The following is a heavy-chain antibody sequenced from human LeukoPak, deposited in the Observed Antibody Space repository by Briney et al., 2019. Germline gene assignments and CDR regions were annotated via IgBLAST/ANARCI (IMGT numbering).Heavy chain of an antibody. Sequence: GGSLRLSCAASGFTFSTYAMSWVRQAPGKGLEWVSLIIGSGGSIHYADSVRGRFTISRDNFKNTVFLQLSSLRPEDTAVYYCTKHGDNVWGSFRFGFDSWGQGTLVTVSS. J-gene: IGHJ4*02. V-gene: IGHV3-23*01. CDR3: TKHGDNVWGSFRFGFDS. D-gene: IGHD3-16*02. CDR1: GFTFSTYA. CDR2: IIGSGGSI.